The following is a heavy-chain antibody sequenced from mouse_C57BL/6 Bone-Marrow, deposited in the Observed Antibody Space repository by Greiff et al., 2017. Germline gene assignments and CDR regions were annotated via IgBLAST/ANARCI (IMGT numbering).Heavy chain of an antibody. CDR2: IDPENGDT. D-gene: IGHD2-1*01. J-gene: IGHJ2*01. V-gene: IGHV14-4*01. CDR1: GFNIKDDY. Sequence: EVQLQQSGAELVRPGASVKLSCTASGFNIKDDYMHWVKQRPEQGLEWIGWIDPENGDTEYASKFQGKATITADTSSNTAYLQLSSLTSEDTAVYYCTTDGNYVEYYFDDWGQGTTLTVSS. CDR3: TTDGNYVEYYFDD.